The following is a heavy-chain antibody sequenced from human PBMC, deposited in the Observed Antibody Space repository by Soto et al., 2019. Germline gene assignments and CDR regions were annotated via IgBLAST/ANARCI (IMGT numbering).Heavy chain of an antibody. CDR1: GFPFSSYA. V-gene: IGHV3-23*01. Sequence: EMQLLVSGGGLVQPGGSLRLSCAASGFPFSSYAMSWVRQAPGKGLEWVSGSSGSGGLTYYADSVKGRFTISRDNSKNTLYLQMNSLIADDTAVYYCAKSLSASPNYFFDYWGQGTLVSVSS. CDR3: AKSLSASPNYFFDY. CDR2: SSGSGGLT. J-gene: IGHJ4*02.